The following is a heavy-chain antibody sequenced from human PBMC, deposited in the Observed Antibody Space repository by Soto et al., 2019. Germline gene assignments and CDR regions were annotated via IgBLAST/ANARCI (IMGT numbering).Heavy chain of an antibody. D-gene: IGHD3-3*01. CDR2: IIPIFGTA. J-gene: IGHJ6*02. Sequence: ASVKVSCKASGGTFSSYAISWVRQAPGQGLEWMGGIIPIFGTANYAQKFQGRVTITADESTSTAYMELSSLRSEDTAVYYCARGGSGYYTGNYYYYGMDVWGQGTTVTVSS. CDR1: GGTFSSYA. CDR3: ARGGSGYYTGNYYYYGMDV. V-gene: IGHV1-69*13.